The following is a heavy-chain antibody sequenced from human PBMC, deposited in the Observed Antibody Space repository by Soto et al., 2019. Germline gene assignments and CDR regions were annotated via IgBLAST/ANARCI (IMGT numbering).Heavy chain of an antibody. D-gene: IGHD5-12*01. V-gene: IGHV4-38-2*01. CDR3: AKGDNLGPKTGYAFDP. CDR2: VHHSGST. CDR1: GYSISSGYH. Sequence: SETLSLTCAVSGYSISSGYHWGWIRQPPGKGLEWLGSVHHSGSTYYNPSLKSRLTISVDKSKNQFSLQLSSVTPEDTAVYFCAKGDNLGPKTGYAFDPWGQGIMVTVSS. J-gene: IGHJ5*02.